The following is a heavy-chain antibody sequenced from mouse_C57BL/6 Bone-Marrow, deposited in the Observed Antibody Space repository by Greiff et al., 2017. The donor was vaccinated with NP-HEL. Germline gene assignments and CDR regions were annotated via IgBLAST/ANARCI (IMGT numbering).Heavy chain of an antibody. V-gene: IGHV1-34*01. J-gene: IGHJ2*01. CDR3: ARGGQLWSYFDY. Sequence: VQLQQSGPELVKPGASVKMSCKASGYTFTDYYMPWVKQSPGKSLEWIGYIYPNNGGNGYNQKFKGKATLTVDKSSSTAYMELRSLTSEDSAVYYCARGGQLWSYFDYWGQGTTLTVSS. CDR2: IYPNNGGN. CDR1: GYTFTDYY. D-gene: IGHD3-3*01.